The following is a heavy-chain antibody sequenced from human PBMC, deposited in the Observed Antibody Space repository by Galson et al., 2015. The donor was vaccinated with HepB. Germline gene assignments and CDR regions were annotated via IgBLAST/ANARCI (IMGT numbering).Heavy chain of an antibody. D-gene: IGHD2-15*01. CDR3: ARFYSHYFFDY. CDR2: ISSSSSSI. J-gene: IGHJ4*02. V-gene: IGHV3-21*01. CDR1: GFTLSDYS. Sequence: SLRLSCAASGFTLSDYSMSWVRQAPGKWLEWVSSISSSSSSIYYSDSVKGRFTISRDNAENSLYLQMNSLRAEDTAVYYCARFYSHYFFDYWGQGALVTVSS.